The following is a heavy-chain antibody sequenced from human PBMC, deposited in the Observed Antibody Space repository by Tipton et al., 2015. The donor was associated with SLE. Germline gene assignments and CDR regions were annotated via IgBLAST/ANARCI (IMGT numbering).Heavy chain of an antibody. CDR3: ASSPGITIFGVVKTHYFDY. CDR1: GGSISSYY. V-gene: IGHV4-34*01. D-gene: IGHD3-3*01. Sequence: TLSLTCTVSGGSISSYYWSWIRQPPGKGLEWIGEINHSGSTNYNPSLKSRVTISVDTSKNQFSLKLSSVTAADTAVYYCASSPGITIFGVVKTHYFDYWGQGTLSTVSS. CDR2: INHSGST. J-gene: IGHJ4*02.